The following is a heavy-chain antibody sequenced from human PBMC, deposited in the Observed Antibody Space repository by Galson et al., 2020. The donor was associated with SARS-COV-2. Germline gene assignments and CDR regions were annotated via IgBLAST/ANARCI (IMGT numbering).Heavy chain of an antibody. CDR2: ISGSGNLI. J-gene: IGHJ4*02. Sequence: GGSLRLSCAVSGFIFRDYYMAWVRQAPGKGPEWISYISGSGNLIEYADSVKGRFTISRDNAENKLYLQMHSLSPDDTAVYYCARGEYYPYYFFYWGQGALVTVSS. V-gene: IGHV3-11*01. CDR3: ARGEYYPYYFFY. CDR1: GFIFRDYY. D-gene: IGHD3-10*01.